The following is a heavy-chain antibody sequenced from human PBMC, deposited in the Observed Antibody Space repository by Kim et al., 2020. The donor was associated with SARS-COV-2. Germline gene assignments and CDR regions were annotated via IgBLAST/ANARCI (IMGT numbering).Heavy chain of an antibody. V-gene: IGHV3-21*01. CDR2: ISSSSSYI. CDR3: ARGRDYCSGGSCHFPPPVWGGYYYYYMDV. Sequence: GGSLRLSCAASGFTFSSYSMNWVRQAPGKGLEWVSSISSSSSYIYYADSVKGRFTISRDNAKNSLYLQMNSLRAEDTAVYYCARGRDYCSGGSCHFPPPVWGGYYYYYMDVWGKGTTVTVSS. D-gene: IGHD2-15*01. CDR1: GFTFSSYS. J-gene: IGHJ6*03.